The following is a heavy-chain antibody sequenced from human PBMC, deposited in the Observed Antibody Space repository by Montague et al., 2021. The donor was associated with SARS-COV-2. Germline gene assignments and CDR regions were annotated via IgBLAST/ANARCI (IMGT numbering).Heavy chain of an antibody. V-gene: IGHV4-38-2*02. CDR1: GYSISSGYY. D-gene: IGHD2-15*01. CDR2: IYHSGST. J-gene: IGHJ5*02. CDR3: ARERRYCSGGSCYSGWFDP. Sequence: SETLSLTCTVSGYSISSGYYWGWIRPPPGKGLEWIGSIYHSGSTYYNPSLKSRATISVDTSKHQFSLKLSSVTAADTAVYYCARERRYCSGGSCYSGWFDPWGQGTLVTVSS.